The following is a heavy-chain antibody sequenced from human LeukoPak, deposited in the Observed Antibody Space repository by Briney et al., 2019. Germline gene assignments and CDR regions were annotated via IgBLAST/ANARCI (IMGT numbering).Heavy chain of an antibody. J-gene: IGHJ4*02. CDR1: GFRFSDAT. D-gene: IGHD5-18*01. Sequence: GGSLKLSCAASGFRFSDATVHWVRQASGTGLEWVGRIRSKGNSYATSYAASVRGRFTISRDDSENTAYLQMNSLRTEDTAIYFCTAKSDTYGHFDYWGQGMLVTVSP. CDR2: IRSKGNSYAT. CDR3: TAKSDTYGHFDY. V-gene: IGHV3-73*01.